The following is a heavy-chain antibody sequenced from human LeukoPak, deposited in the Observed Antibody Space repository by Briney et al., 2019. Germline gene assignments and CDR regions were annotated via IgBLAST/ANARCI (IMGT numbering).Heavy chain of an antibody. D-gene: IGHD5-24*01. V-gene: IGHV4-59*01. CDR2: IYYSGST. Sequence: KPSETLSLTCTVSGGSISSYYWSWIRQPPGKGLEWIGYIYYSGSTNYNPSLKSRVTISVDTSMNQFSLKLSSVTAADTAVYYCARDGYNSPVNYWGQGTLVTVSS. CDR1: GGSISSYY. J-gene: IGHJ4*02. CDR3: ARDGYNSPVNY.